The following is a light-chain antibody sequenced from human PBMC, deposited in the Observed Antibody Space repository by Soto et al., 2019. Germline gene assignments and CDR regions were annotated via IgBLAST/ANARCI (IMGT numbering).Light chain of an antibody. CDR1: QSISSW. J-gene: IGKJ1*01. Sequence: DIQMTQSPSTLSASVGDRVTITCRASQSISSWLAWYQQKPGKAPKHLIYKASSLESGVPSRFSGGGSGTEVTLTISRLQADDFATYYSHRDNRYWTFGQGTKVEIK. CDR2: KAS. V-gene: IGKV1-5*03. CDR3: HRDNRYWT.